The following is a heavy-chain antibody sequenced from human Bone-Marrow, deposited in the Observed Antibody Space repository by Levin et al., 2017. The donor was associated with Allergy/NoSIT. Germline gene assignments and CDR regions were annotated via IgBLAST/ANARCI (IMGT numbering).Heavy chain of an antibody. CDR1: GGSISNSD. Sequence: SETLSLTCGVSGGSISNSDWTWIRQSPGKGLQWIGFIYKTGSTEYNPSLKGRVTMSLDTSKNKFSLKLTSVTAADTALYYCARDSGRDDSSGYYPPPHWFDPWGPGTLVTVSS. CDR3: ARDSGRDDSSGYYPPPHWFDP. J-gene: IGHJ5*02. CDR2: IYKTGST. V-gene: IGHV4-59*01. D-gene: IGHD3-22*01.